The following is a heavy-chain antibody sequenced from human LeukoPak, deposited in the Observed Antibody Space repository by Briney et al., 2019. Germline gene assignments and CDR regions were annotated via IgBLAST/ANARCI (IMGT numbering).Heavy chain of an antibody. CDR1: GYTFTSYG. CDR2: ISAYNGNT. V-gene: IGHV1-18*01. J-gene: IGHJ3*02. Sequence: ASVKVSCKASGYTFTSYGISWVRQAPGQGLEWMGWISAYNGNTNYAQKLQGRVTMTTDTSTSTAYMELSSLRSEDTAVYYCARASIVYYYDSLDAFDIWGQGTMVTVSS. D-gene: IGHD3-22*01. CDR3: ARASIVYYYDSLDAFDI.